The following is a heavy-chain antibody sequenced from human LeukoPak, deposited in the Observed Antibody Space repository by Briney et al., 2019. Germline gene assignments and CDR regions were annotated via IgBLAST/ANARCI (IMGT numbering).Heavy chain of an antibody. J-gene: IGHJ4*02. V-gene: IGHV5-51*03. Sequence: GESLKISCKGSGYSFTSYWIGWVRQMPGKGLEWMGIIYPGDSDTRYSPSFRGQVTISADKSISTAYLQWSSLKASDTAMYCCASGTYYYDSSGYYDWDYWGQGTLVTVSS. CDR1: GYSFTSYW. D-gene: IGHD3-22*01. CDR2: IYPGDSDT. CDR3: ASGTYYYDSSGYYDWDY.